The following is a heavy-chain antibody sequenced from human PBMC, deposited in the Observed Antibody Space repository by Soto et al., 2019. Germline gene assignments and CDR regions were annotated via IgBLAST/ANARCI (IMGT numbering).Heavy chain of an antibody. D-gene: IGHD6-19*01. CDR2: TYYRSKWYN. J-gene: IGHJ3*02. V-gene: IGHV6-1*01. Sequence: QVQLQQSGPGLVKPSQSLSLTCAISGDSVSSNSAAWNWIRQSPSRSLEWLGRTYYRSKWYNDYAGSVIGRITITPDTSRNQFSLQLNSVTLDDTAVYYCARTTWLDYAFDIWGQGTMFSVSS. CDR3: ARTTWLDYAFDI. CDR1: GDSVSSNSAA.